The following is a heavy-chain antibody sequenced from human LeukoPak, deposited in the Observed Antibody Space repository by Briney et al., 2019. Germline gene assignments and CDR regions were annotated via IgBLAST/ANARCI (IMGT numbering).Heavy chain of an antibody. CDR1: GGSFSGYY. CDR2: INHSGST. Sequence: PSETLSLTCAVYGGSFSGYYWSWIRQPPGKWLEWIGEINHSGSTNYNPSLKSRVTISVDTSKNQFSLKLSSVTAADTAVYYCARGAVHYDFWSGYYKRWFDPWGQGTLVTVPS. D-gene: IGHD3-3*01. CDR3: ARGAVHYDFWSGYYKRWFDP. V-gene: IGHV4-34*01. J-gene: IGHJ5*02.